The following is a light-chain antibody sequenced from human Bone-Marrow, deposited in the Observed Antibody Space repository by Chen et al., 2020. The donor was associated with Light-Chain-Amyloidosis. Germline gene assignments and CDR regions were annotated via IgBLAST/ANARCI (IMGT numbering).Light chain of an antibody. CDR3: QVWDRSSDRPV. J-gene: IGLJ3*02. CDR2: DDS. CDR1: NIGSTS. V-gene: IGLV3-21*02. Sequence: SYVLTQPSSVSVAPGQTATIACGGNNIGSTSVHWYQQTPAQAPLLVVCDDSDRPSGIPERLSGSNSGKTTTLNISRVEAGDEADYYCQVWDRSSDRPVFGGGTKLTVL.